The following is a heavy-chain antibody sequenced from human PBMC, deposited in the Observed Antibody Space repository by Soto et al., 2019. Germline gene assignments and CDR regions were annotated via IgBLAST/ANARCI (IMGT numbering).Heavy chain of an antibody. CDR1: GFTVSSNY. CDR3: ARGLAAAYNWFDP. V-gene: IGHV3-53*04. CDR2: IYSGGST. D-gene: IGHD6-13*01. J-gene: IGHJ5*02. Sequence: GAYLRLSYRGSGFTVSSNYMSWVRQAPGKGLEWVSVIYSGGSTYYADSVKGRFTISRHNSKNTLYLQMNSLRAEDTAVYYCARGLAAAYNWFDPWGQGTLVTVSS.